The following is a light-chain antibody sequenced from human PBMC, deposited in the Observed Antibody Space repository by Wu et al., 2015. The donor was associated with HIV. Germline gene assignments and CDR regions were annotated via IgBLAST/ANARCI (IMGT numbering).Light chain of an antibody. CDR3: QQRSNWQGLT. Sequence: EIVLTQSPATLYLSPGERATLSCTTSQSVSSYLGWYQQKPGQAPRLLVYDASNRATGIPARFSGSGSGTDFTLTISSLEPEDFAVYYCQQRSNWQGLTFGGGTKVEIK. CDR1: QSVSSY. V-gene: IGKV3-11*01. J-gene: IGKJ4*01. CDR2: DAS.